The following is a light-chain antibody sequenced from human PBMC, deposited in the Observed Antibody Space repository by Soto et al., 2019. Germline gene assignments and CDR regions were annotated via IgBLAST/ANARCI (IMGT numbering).Light chain of an antibody. V-gene: IGKV1-5*03. CDR2: KAS. CDR1: QRISSW. Sequence: DIQMTQSPSTLSASVGDRVTITCRASQRISSWLAWYQQKPGKAPKLLVYKASSLQGGVPSRFSGSGSGTEFTLTISSLQPDDFATYYCQQCNSNPYTFGQGTKLEIK. CDR3: QQCNSNPYT. J-gene: IGKJ2*01.